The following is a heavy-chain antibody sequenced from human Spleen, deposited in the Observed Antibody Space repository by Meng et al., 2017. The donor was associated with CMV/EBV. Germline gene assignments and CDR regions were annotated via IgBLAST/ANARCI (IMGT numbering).Heavy chain of an antibody. Sequence: GESLKISCAASGFTFSTSWMSWVRQAPGKGLEWVANIREDGSSKYYADPVKGRFTISRDNAKNSLFLQMSSLRAEDTAVYYCARAQAGGFWSGIYRDYFYYGMDVWGQGTTVTVSS. CDR2: IREDGSSK. CDR1: GFTFSTSW. J-gene: IGHJ6*02. CDR3: ARAQAGGFWSGIYRDYFYYGMDV. V-gene: IGHV3-7*01. D-gene: IGHD3-3*01.